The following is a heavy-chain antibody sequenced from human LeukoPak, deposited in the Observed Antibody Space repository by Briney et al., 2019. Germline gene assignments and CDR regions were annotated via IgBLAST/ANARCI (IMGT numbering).Heavy chain of an antibody. V-gene: IGHV3-43*02. Sequence: GGSLRLSCAASGFTFGNYAIHWVRQAPGKGLEWVSRISGDGGSTYYADSMKGRFTISRDNSKNSLYLQMNSLRTEDTALYYCARDSQEFFQHWGQGTLVTVSS. CDR2: ISGDGGST. CDR1: GFTFGNYA. CDR3: ARDSQEFFQH. J-gene: IGHJ1*01.